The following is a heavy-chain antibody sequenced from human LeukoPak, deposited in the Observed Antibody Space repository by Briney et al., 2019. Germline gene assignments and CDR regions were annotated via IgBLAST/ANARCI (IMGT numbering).Heavy chain of an antibody. CDR2: LYSGSST. V-gene: IGHV3-53*01. CDR3: ARVGDHFHWYLDL. D-gene: IGHD3-3*02. Sequence: GGSLRLSCAASGSSVSTNYMNWVRQAPGKGLEWVSILYSGSSTYYADSVEGRFIVSRDSSKNTLSLQMNDLRAEDTAVYYCARVGDHFHWYLDLWGRGTLVTVYS. CDR1: GSSVSTNY. J-gene: IGHJ2*01.